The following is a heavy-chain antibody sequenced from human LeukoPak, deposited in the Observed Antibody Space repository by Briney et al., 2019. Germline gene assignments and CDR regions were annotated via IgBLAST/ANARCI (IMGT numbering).Heavy chain of an antibody. CDR1: GFTFSSYS. CDR2: ISSSSSTI. V-gene: IGHV3-48*01. Sequence: GGSLRLSCAASGFTFSSYSMNWVRQAPGKGLEWVSYISSSSSTIYYADSVKGRFTISRDNAKNSLYLQTNSLRAEDTAVYYCARVRYSPDYWGQGTLVTVSS. J-gene: IGHJ4*02. D-gene: IGHD6-13*01. CDR3: ARVRYSPDY.